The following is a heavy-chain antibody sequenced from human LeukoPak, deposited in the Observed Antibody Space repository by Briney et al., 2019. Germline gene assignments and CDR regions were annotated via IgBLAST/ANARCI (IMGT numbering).Heavy chain of an antibody. CDR1: GFTFSSYG. D-gene: IGHD1-7*01. CDR2: IKSSGSSI. CDR3: AKDLNLRYFDY. Sequence: PGGSLRLSCAASGFTFSSYGMHRVRQAPGKGLEWVSYIKSSGSSIYYADSVKGRFTISRDNAKNSLYLQMNSLRAEDTAVYYCAKDLNLRYFDYWGQGTLVTVSS. J-gene: IGHJ4*02. V-gene: IGHV3-48*04.